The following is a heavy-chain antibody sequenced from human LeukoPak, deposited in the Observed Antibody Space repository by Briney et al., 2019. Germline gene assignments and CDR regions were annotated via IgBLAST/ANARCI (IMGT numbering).Heavy chain of an antibody. V-gene: IGHV3-30*03. CDR3: ARHGSGVNWFDP. J-gene: IGHJ5*02. D-gene: IGHD3-3*01. CDR2: ISYDGTTE. CDR1: GFTFNRYG. Sequence: GGSLRLSCVGSGFTFNRYGIHWVRQAPGKGLEWVAVISYDGTTEFYGDTVKGRFTISRDNVKNTVFLHMNSLRGEDTAVYYCARHGSGVNWFDPWGQGTLVTVSS.